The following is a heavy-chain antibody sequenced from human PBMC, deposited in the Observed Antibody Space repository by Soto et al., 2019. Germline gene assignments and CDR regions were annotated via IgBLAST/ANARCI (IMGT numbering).Heavy chain of an antibody. CDR3: ANARYCSGGSCYGLPYYYGMDV. Sequence: EVHLLESGGGLVQPGGSLRLSCAASGFPFSSYAMSWVRQAPGKGLEWVSGISGSGADTYYADSVQGRFTISRDNSENTLYLEMNSLRAEDTAVYYCANARYCSGGSCYGLPYYYGMDVWGQGTTVTVSS. V-gene: IGHV3-23*01. CDR1: GFPFSSYA. J-gene: IGHJ6*02. CDR2: ISGSGADT. D-gene: IGHD2-15*01.